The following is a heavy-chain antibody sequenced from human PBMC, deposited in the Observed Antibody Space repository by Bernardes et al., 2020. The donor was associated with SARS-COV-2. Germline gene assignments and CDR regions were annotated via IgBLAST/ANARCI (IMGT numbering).Heavy chain of an antibody. Sequence: GGSLRLSCAASGFTFGIYAMAWFRLAPGKGPECVSGIIGRAEFLFYADSVKGRFTISRDNSNNILYLQMNSLRAEDTAIYFCAKDSKPDGAWNFDYWGQGTRVTVSS. D-gene: IGHD2-21*01. CDR2: IIGRAEFL. CDR3: AKDSKPDGAWNFDY. V-gene: IGHV3-23*01. J-gene: IGHJ4*02. CDR1: GFTFGIYA.